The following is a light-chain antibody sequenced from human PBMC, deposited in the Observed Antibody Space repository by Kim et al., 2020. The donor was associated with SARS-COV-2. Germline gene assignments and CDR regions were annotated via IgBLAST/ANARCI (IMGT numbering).Light chain of an antibody. Sequence: CQGERATLSCRASQNVNTRYLAWFQQKPGQAPRLLIYGASNRATGISDRFSDSGSGTDFTLTISRLEPEDSAVYYCQQFSTSAITFGQGTRLEIK. CDR3: QQFSTSAIT. V-gene: IGKV3-20*01. CDR2: GAS. J-gene: IGKJ5*01. CDR1: QNVNTRY.